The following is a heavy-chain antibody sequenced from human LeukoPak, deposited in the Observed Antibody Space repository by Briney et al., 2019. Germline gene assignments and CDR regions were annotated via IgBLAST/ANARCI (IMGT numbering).Heavy chain of an antibody. J-gene: IGHJ4*02. CDR2: IYYSGST. CDR1: GGSISSSSYY. D-gene: IGHD2-15*01. V-gene: IGHV4-39*07. CDR3: ARSRGVPTHVKFDY. Sequence: RASETLSLTCTVSGGSISSSSYYWGWIRQPPGKGLEWIGSIYYSGSTYYNPSLKSRVTISVDTSKNQFSLKLSSVTAADTAVYYCARSRGVPTHVKFDYWGQGTLVTVSS.